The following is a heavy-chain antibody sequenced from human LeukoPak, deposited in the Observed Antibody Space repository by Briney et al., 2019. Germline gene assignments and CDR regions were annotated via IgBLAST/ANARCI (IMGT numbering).Heavy chain of an antibody. CDR1: GFTFSSYA. D-gene: IGHD4-17*01. CDR3: ARGDWTVTTIIIRQ. Sequence: GGSLRLSCAASGFTFSSYAMHWVDQAPGKGLEWVAVISYDGSNKYYADSVKGRFTISRDNSKNTLYLQMSSLRAEDTAVYYCARGDWTVTTIIIRQWGQGTLVTVSS. J-gene: IGHJ4*02. CDR2: ISYDGSNK. V-gene: IGHV3-30-3*01.